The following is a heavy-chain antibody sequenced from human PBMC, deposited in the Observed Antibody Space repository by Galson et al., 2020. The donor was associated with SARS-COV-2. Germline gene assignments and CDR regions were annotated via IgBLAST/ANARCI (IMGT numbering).Heavy chain of an antibody. CDR1: GFTFSSSA. V-gene: IGHV3-30*04. D-gene: IGHD5-18*01. CDR2: ISYDGTKR. CDR3: ARDAGIRGYNYGRLYYGMDV. Sequence: GGSLRLSCRASGFTFSSSAMHWVRQAPGKGLEWVAIISYDGTKRYNLDSVKGRFSISRDNPRNSLYLQMNSLRAEDTAVYYCARDAGIRGYNYGRLYYGMDVWGQGTTVTVSS. J-gene: IGHJ6*02.